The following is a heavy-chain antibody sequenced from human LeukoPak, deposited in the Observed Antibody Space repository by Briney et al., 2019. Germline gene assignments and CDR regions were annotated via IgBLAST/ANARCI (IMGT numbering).Heavy chain of an antibody. CDR2: ISYDGSNK. CDR1: GFTFSSYA. Sequence: PGGSLRLSCAASGFTFSSYAMHWVRQAPGKGLEWVAVISYDGSNKYYADSAKGRFTISRDNSKNTLYLQMNSLRAEDTAVYYCARDQSSGLIDYWGQGTLVTVSS. CDR3: ARDQSSGLIDY. V-gene: IGHV3-30-3*01. D-gene: IGHD6-19*01. J-gene: IGHJ4*02.